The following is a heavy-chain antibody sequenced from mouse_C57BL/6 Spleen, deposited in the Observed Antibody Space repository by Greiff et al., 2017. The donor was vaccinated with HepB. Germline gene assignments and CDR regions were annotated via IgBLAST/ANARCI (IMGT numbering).Heavy chain of an antibody. CDR1: GFTFSSYA. Sequence: EVQRVESGGGLVKPGGSLKLSCAASGFTFSSYAMSWVRQTPEKRLEWVATISDGGSYTYYPENVKGRFTISRDKAKNNLYLQMSHLKSEDTAMYYCARDPYDYDTWFAYWGQGTLVTVSA. J-gene: IGHJ3*01. CDR3: ARDPYDYDTWFAY. V-gene: IGHV5-4*01. D-gene: IGHD2-4*01. CDR2: ISDGGSYT.